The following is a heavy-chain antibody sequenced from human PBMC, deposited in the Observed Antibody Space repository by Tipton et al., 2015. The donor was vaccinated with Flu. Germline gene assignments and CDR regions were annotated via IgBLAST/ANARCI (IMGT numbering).Heavy chain of an antibody. Sequence: QLMQSGGGLVKPGGSLRLSCAASGFTFSSYEMNWVRQAPGKGLEWVSYISSSGSTIYYADSVKGRFTISRDNAKNSLYLQMNSLRAEDTAVYYCASEGYYFDYWGQGTLVTVSS. V-gene: IGHV3-48*03. CDR2: ISSSGSTI. CDR3: ASEGYYFDY. J-gene: IGHJ4*02. CDR1: GFTFSSYE.